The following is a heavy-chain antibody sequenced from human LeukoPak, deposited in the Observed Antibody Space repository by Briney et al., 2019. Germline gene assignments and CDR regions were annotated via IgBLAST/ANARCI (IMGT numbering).Heavy chain of an antibody. CDR1: GYTFTGYY. D-gene: IGHD5-12*01. CDR3: ARDSGGYSLQRDFDY. CDR2: INPNSGGT. J-gene: IGHJ4*02. Sequence: ASVKVSCKASGYTFTGYYMHWVRQAPGQGLEWMGWINPNSGGTNYAQKFQGRVTMTRDTSISTAYMELSRLRSDDTAVYYCARDSGGYSLQRDFDYWGQGTLVTVSS. V-gene: IGHV1-2*02.